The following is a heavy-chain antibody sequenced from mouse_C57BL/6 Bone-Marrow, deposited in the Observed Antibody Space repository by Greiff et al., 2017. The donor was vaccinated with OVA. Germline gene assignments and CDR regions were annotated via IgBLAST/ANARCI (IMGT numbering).Heavy chain of an antibody. Sequence: QVQLQQPGAELVKPGASVKMSCKASGYTFTSYWITWVKQRPGQGLEWIGDIYPGSGSTNYNEKFKSKATLTVDTSSSTAYMQLSSLPSEDSAVYYCARERQLRPSFAYWGQGTLVTVSA. J-gene: IGHJ3*01. V-gene: IGHV1-55*01. CDR1: GYTFTSYW. CDR2: IYPGSGST. D-gene: IGHD3-2*02. CDR3: ARERQLRPSFAY.